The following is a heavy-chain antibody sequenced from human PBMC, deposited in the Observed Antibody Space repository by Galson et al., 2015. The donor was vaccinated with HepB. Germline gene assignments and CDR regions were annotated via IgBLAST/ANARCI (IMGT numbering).Heavy chain of an antibody. CDR3: ARDKKGAYYYYYMDV. D-gene: IGHD1-26*01. J-gene: IGHJ6*03. CDR2: ISAYNGNT. V-gene: IGHV1-18*01. CDR1: GYTFTSYG. Sequence: SVKVSCKAFGYTFTSYGISWVRQAPGQGLEWMGWISAYNGNTNYAQRFQGRVTMTRDTSISTAYMELSRLRSDDTAVYYCARDKKGAYYYYYMDVWGKGTTVTVSS.